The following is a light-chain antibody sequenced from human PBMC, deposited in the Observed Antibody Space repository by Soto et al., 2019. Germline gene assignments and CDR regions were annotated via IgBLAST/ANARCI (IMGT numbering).Light chain of an antibody. Sequence: VGRSIKNTCRASQGIRNDLGWYQQKPGKAPKRLIYAASSLQSGVPSRFSGSGSGPDLTLACSSLKPDDLASYSGQQSYRTSWTSGRGTKVDIK. J-gene: IGKJ1*01. CDR3: QQSYRTSWT. CDR1: QGIRND. CDR2: AAS. V-gene: IGKV1-39*01.